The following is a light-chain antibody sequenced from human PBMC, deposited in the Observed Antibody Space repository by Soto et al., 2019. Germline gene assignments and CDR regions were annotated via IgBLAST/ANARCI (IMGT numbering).Light chain of an antibody. Sequence: VLTQSPAILSLSPGPRATLSCIATQSLAGQLAWYQQKPGQAPRLLIYGASSRATGIPDRFSGSGSGTDFTLTISRLEPEDFAVYYCQQYGSSPKWTFGQGTEVDIK. CDR3: QQYGSSPKWT. V-gene: IGKV3-20*01. CDR2: GAS. CDR1: QSLAGQ. J-gene: IGKJ1*01.